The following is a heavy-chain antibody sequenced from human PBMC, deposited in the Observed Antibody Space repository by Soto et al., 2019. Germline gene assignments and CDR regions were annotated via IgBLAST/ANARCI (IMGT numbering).Heavy chain of an antibody. J-gene: IGHJ4*02. D-gene: IGHD6-13*01. V-gene: IGHV3-23*01. CDR2: ISGSGGST. CDR1: GFTFSSYA. CDR3: AKGYLSQQLAYYFDY. Sequence: EVQLLESGGGLVQPGGSLRLSCAASGFTFSSYAMSWVRQAPGKGLEWGSAISGSGGSTYYADSVKGRFTISRDNSKKTLYLQMNSLRAEDTAVYYCAKGYLSQQLAYYFDYWGQGTLVTVSS.